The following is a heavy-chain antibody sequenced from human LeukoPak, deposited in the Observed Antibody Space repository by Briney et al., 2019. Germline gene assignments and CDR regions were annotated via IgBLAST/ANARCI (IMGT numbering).Heavy chain of an antibody. Sequence: ASVKVSCTASGYTFTSYSISWVRQAPGQGLEWMGWISAYNGNTHYAQKLQGRVTMTTDTSTSTAYMELRSLRSDDTAVYYCARDRTAGPYYFDYWGQGTLVTVSS. J-gene: IGHJ4*02. CDR3: ARDRTAGPYYFDY. V-gene: IGHV1-18*01. CDR1: GYTFTSYS. CDR2: ISAYNGNT.